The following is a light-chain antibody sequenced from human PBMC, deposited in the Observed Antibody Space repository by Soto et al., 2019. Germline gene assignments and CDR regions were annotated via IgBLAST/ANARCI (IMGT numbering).Light chain of an antibody. Sequence: QSALTQPPSASGSPGQSVTISCTGTSSNVGGYNYVSWYQQHPGKAPKLMISEVSKRPSGVPDRFSGSTSGNTASLTVSGLQAEDEADYYCSSFAGNNNVIFGGVTKLTVL. J-gene: IGLJ2*01. V-gene: IGLV2-8*01. CDR3: SSFAGNNNVI. CDR2: EVS. CDR1: SSNVGGYNY.